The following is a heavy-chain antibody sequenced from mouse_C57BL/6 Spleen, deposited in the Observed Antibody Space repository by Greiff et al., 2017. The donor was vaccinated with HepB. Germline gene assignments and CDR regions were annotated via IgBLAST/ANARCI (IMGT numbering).Heavy chain of an antibody. Sequence: DVKLVESGGGLVQPGGSLKLSCAASGFTFSDYYMYWVRQTPEKRLEWVAYISNGGGSTYYPDTVKGRFTISRDNAKNTLYLQMSRLTSEDTAMYYGARPIYYDYEAWFAYWGQGTLVTVSA. CDR3: ARPIYYDYEAWFAY. J-gene: IGHJ3*01. D-gene: IGHD2-4*01. CDR2: ISNGGGST. CDR1: GFTFSDYY. V-gene: IGHV5-12*01.